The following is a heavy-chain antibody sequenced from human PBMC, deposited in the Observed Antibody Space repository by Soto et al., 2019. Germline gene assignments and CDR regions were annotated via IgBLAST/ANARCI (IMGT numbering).Heavy chain of an antibody. J-gene: IGHJ6*02. CDR2: INPNSGGT. CDR3: ARGSVALNYYYYYGMDV. V-gene: IGHV1-2*04. CDR1: GYTFTGYY. D-gene: IGHD2-15*01. Sequence: ASVKVSCKASGYTFTGYYMHWVRQAPGQGLEWMGWINPNSGGTNYAQKFQGWVTMTRDTSISTACMELSRLRSDDTAVYYCARGSVALNYYYYYGMDVWGQGTTVTVSS.